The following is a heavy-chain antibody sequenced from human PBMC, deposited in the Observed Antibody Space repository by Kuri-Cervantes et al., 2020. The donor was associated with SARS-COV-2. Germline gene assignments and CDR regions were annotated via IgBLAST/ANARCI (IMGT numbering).Heavy chain of an antibody. CDR1: GGSLSGYY. CDR2: IYYSGST. CDR3: ARPTASSSWPFDY. D-gene: IGHD6-13*01. Sequence: SQTLSLTCAVYGGSLSGYYWSWIRQPPGKGLEWIGSIYYSGSTYYNPSLKSRVTISVDTSKNQFSLKLSSVTAADTAVYYCARPTASSSWPFDYWGQGTLVTVSS. V-gene: IGHV4-34*01. J-gene: IGHJ4*02.